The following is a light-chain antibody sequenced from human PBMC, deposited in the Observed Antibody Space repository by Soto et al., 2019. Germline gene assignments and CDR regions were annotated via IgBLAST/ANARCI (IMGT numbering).Light chain of an antibody. CDR3: SSYTMSSTYV. CDR2: DIT. V-gene: IGLV2-14*01. J-gene: IGLJ1*01. Sequence: ALTQPASVSGSPGQSIAISCTGTGSDVGAYNYVSWYQQYPGKAPKLVIYDITNLPSGVSNRFSVSKSGSTASLTISGLQAEDEADYYCSSYTMSSTYVSGTGTKVTV. CDR1: GSDVGAYNY.